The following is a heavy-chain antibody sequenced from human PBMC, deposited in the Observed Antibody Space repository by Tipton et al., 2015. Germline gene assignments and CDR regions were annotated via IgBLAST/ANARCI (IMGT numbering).Heavy chain of an antibody. V-gene: IGHV4-4*02. Sequence: TLSLTCSVSSGSISTDNWWSWVRQPPGKGLEWIGEIHHSGSANYNPSLKSRVTIAIDKSKNQFSLKLSSVTAADTALYYCARVAIASRLAWFDPWGQGTLVTVSS. CDR2: IHHSGSA. CDR1: SGSISTDNW. D-gene: IGHD6-6*01. J-gene: IGHJ5*02. CDR3: ARVAIASRLAWFDP.